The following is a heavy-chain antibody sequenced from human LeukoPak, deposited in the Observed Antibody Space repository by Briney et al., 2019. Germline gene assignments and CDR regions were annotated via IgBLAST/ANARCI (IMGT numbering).Heavy chain of an antibody. CDR2: INHSGST. CDR1: GGSFSGYY. V-gene: IGHV4-34*01. D-gene: IGHD3-3*02. Sequence: SETLSLTCAVYGGSFSGYYWSWIRQPPGKGLEWIGEINHSGSTNYNPSLKSRVTISVDTSKNQLSLKLSSVTAADTAVYYCERSDPIFTAWGQGTLVTVSS. CDR3: ERSDPIFTA. J-gene: IGHJ4*02.